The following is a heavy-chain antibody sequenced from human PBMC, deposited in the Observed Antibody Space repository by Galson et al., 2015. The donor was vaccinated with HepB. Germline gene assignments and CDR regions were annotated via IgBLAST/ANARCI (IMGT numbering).Heavy chain of an antibody. CDR3: AQGDFWSGYYGGGYYYYMDV. CDR1: GGTFSSYA. D-gene: IGHD3-3*01. V-gene: IGHV1-69*13. CDR2: IIPIFGTA. Sequence: SVKVSCKASGGTFSSYAISWVRQAPGQGLEWMGGIIPIFGTANYAQKFQGRVTITADESTSTAYMELSSLRSEDTAVYYCAQGDFWSGYYGGGYYYYMDVWGKGTTVTVSS. J-gene: IGHJ6*03.